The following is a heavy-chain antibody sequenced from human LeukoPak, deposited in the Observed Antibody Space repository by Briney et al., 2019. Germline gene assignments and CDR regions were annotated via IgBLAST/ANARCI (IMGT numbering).Heavy chain of an antibody. CDR1: GGSISSSSYY. Sequence: PSETLSLTCTVSGGSISSSSYYWGWIRQPPGKGLEWIGSIYYSGSTYYNPSLKSRVTISVDTSKNQFSLKLSSVTAADTAVYYCARGPLPMVRGAYWFDPWGQGTLVTVSS. CDR2: IYYSGST. D-gene: IGHD3-10*01. CDR3: ARGPLPMVRGAYWFDP. J-gene: IGHJ5*02. V-gene: IGHV4-39*07.